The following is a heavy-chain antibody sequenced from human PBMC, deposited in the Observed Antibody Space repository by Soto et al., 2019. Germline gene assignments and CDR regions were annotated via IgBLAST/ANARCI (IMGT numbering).Heavy chain of an antibody. Sequence: GGSLRLSCVPSAFAVSNNYMNWVRQAPGKGLEWVSVVYSGGTTYYADSVRVRFTVSRDDSKNTLFLQMSSLRAEDTAVYYCARAGSPFDSDSSGYWGFDHWGQGTLVTVSS. CDR3: ARAGSPFDSDSSGYWGFDH. V-gene: IGHV3-53*01. D-gene: IGHD3-22*01. CDR1: AFAVSNNY. J-gene: IGHJ4*02. CDR2: VYSGGTT.